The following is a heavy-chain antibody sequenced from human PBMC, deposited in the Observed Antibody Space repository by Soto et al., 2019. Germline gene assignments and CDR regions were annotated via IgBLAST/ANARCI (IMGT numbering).Heavy chain of an antibody. V-gene: IGHV4-59*01. CDR3: ARVLRGSSSYYFDY. D-gene: IGHD6-6*01. CDR2: IYYSGST. Sequence: ETLSLTCTVSGGSISSYYWSWIRQPPGKGLEWIGYIYYSGSTNYNPSLKSRVTISVDTSKNQFSLKLSSVTAADTAVYYCARVLRGSSSYYFDYWGQGTLVTVSS. CDR1: GGSISSYY. J-gene: IGHJ4*02.